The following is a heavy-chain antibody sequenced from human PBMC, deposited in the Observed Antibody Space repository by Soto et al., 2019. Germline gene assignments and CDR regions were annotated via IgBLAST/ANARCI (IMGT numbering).Heavy chain of an antibody. CDR1: GFTFSSYC. J-gene: IGHJ3*02. CDR3: ARDRARGQWLADDAFDI. CDR2: IWYDGSNK. V-gene: IGHV3-33*01. D-gene: IGHD6-19*01. Sequence: PGGSLRLSCAASGFTFSSYCMHWVRQAPGKGLEWVAVIWYDGSNKYYADSVKCRFTISRDNSKNTLYLQMNSLRAEDTAVYYCARDRARGQWLADDAFDIWGQGTMVTVSS.